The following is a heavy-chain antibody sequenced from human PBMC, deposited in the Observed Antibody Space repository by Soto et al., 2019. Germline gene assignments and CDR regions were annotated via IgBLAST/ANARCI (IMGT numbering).Heavy chain of an antibody. V-gene: IGHV1-2*02. CDR3: ARGPSGGYSAYGH. Sequence: ASVKVSCKASGYIFTGYYIHWVRQAPGQRLEWMGWVNPNNGGTNFAQKFQDRVTMTWDTATNTANMEMSSLRSDDTAVFYCARGPSGGYSAYGHWGQ. J-gene: IGHJ1*01. CDR2: VNPNNGGT. D-gene: IGHD5-12*01. CDR1: GYIFTGYY.